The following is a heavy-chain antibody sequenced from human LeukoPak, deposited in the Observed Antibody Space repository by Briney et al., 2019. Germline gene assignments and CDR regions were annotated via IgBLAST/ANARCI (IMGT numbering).Heavy chain of an antibody. CDR1: GFTFSSHA. Sequence: GGSLRLSCSVSGFTFSSHAMHWVRQAPGKGLEWVSAISGSGGSTYYADSVKGRFTISRDNSKNTLYLQMNSLRAEDTAVYYCAKEGYSSGWFGYWGQGTLVTVSS. V-gene: IGHV3-23*01. CDR3: AKEGYSSGWFGY. D-gene: IGHD6-19*01. CDR2: ISGSGGST. J-gene: IGHJ4*02.